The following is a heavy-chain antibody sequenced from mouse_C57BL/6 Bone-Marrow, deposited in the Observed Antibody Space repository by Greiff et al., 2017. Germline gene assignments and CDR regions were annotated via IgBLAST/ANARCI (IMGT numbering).Heavy chain of an antibody. Sequence: QVQLQQPGAELVRPGASVTLSCKASGYTFTDYEMHWVKQTPVHGLEWIGAIDPETGGTAYNQKFKGKAILTADKSSSTAYMELRSLTSEDSAVYYCTRYTTVVAHWYFDVWGTGTTVTVSS. CDR2: IDPETGGT. D-gene: IGHD1-1*01. CDR3: TRYTTVVAHWYFDV. V-gene: IGHV1-15*01. CDR1: GYTFTDYE. J-gene: IGHJ1*03.